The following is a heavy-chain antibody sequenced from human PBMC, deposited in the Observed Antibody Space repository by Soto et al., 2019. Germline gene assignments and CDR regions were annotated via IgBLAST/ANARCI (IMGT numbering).Heavy chain of an antibody. Sequence: SETLSLTCTVSGGSISSYYWSWIRQPPGKGLEWIGYIYYSGSTNYNPSLKSRVTISVDTSKNQFSLKLTSVTAADTAVYYCARENYYGSGTYFRLDVWGQGTRVT. J-gene: IGHJ6*02. D-gene: IGHD3-10*01. CDR2: IYYSGST. V-gene: IGHV4-59*01. CDR3: ARENYYGSGTYFRLDV. CDR1: GGSISSYY.